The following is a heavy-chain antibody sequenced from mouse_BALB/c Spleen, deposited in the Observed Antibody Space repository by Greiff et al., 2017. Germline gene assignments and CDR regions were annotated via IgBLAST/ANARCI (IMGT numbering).Heavy chain of an antibody. Sequence: EVQLVESGGGLVKPGGSLKLSCAASGFTFSSYTMSWVRQTPEKRLEWVATISSGGSYTYYPDSVKGRFTISRDNAKNTLYLQMSSLKSEDTAMYYCTRDGSRAWFAYWGQGTLVTVSA. CDR1: GFTFSSYT. CDR2: ISSGGSYT. CDR3: TRDGSRAWFAY. J-gene: IGHJ3*01. V-gene: IGHV5-6-4*01. D-gene: IGHD1-1*01.